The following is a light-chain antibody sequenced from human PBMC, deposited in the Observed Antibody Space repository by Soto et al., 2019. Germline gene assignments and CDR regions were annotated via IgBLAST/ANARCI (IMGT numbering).Light chain of an antibody. Sequence: DIQMTQSTSSVSASVGDRVTISCQASQGISRSLAWYQQKPGKAPKLLIYAASSLQSGVPSRFSGSGFGTDFTLTISSLQPEDFATYYCQQSYGTPWTLGQGTKVDIK. J-gene: IGKJ1*01. CDR2: AAS. CDR1: QGISRS. V-gene: IGKV1-12*01. CDR3: QQSYGTPWT.